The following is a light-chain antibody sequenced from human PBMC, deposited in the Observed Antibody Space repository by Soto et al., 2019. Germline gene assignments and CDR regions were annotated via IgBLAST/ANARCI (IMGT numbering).Light chain of an antibody. CDR3: QHYGNSPPSVT. CDR2: GAS. CDR1: QSVNSDY. J-gene: IGKJ3*01. V-gene: IGKV3-20*01. Sequence: EIVLTQSPNTLSLSPGERATLSCRASQSVNSDYLVWYQQKPGQAPRLLIYGASRRATGIPDRFSGSGSGTDFTLTISSLEPEDFAVSYCQHYGNSPPSVTFGPGTKVDI.